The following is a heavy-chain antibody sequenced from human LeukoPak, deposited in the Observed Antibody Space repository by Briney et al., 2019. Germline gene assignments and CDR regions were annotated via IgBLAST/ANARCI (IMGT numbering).Heavy chain of an antibody. CDR3: ARDITMVRGVRVFDY. CDR1: GFTFSSYA. V-gene: IGHV3-23*01. CDR2: ISGSGGST. J-gene: IGHJ4*02. D-gene: IGHD3-10*01. Sequence: PGGSLRLSCAASGFTFSSYAMSWVRQAPGKGLEWVSAISGSGGSTYYADSVKGRFTISRDNAKNSLYLQMNSLRAEDTAVYYCARDITMVRGVRVFDYWGQGTLVTVSS.